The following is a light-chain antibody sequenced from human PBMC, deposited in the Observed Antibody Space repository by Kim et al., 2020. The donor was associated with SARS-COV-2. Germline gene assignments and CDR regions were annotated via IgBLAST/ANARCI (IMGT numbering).Light chain of an antibody. CDR1: IIERKN. J-gene: IGLJ2*01. CDR2: RDT. CDR3: QVWDITTVI. V-gene: IGLV3-9*01. Sequence: VALGQTAKITGGGNIIERKNVHWYQQKPGQAPVLVIYRDTSRPSGIPERFSGSNSGNTASLIISRAQAGDEAEYYCQVWDITTVIFGGGTQLTVL.